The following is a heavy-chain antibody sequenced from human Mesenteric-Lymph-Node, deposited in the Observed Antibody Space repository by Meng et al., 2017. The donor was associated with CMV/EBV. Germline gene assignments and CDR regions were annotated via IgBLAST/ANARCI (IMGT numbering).Heavy chain of an antibody. CDR1: GFTFSSYG. D-gene: IGHD1-1*01. CDR3: AKKFTTGYDY. V-gene: IGHV3-23*03. CDR2: IYYDDSSA. Sequence: GESLKISCAASGFTFSSYGMSWVRQAPGKGLEWVSLIYYDDSSAYYADSVKGWFTTSRDNSKNTLYLQMNSLRAEDTAVYYCAKKFTTGYDYWGHGTLVTVSS. J-gene: IGHJ4*01.